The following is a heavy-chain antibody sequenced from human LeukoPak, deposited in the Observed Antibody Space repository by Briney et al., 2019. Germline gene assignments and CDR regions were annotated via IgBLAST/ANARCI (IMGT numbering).Heavy chain of an antibody. D-gene: IGHD5-12*01. V-gene: IGHV3-74*03. CDR2: SNSDSSFT. J-gene: IGHJ4*02. Sequence: PGGSRRPSCAASGFTFTSYWMDWVRQAPGKARVWVGRSNSDSSFTKYADYVQGRFTISRDNAKNTLYLQMNSLRAEDTAVYYCASAPCGSGYDLYLDYWGQGTLVTVSS. CDR3: ASAPCGSGYDLYLDY. CDR1: GFTFTSYW.